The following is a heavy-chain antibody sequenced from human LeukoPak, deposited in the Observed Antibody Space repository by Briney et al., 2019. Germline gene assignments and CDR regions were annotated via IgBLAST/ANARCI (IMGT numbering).Heavy chain of an antibody. J-gene: IGHJ4*02. CDR1: GFTFSSYE. V-gene: IGHV3-48*03. CDR3: ARGGWYVGFDF. D-gene: IGHD6-19*01. CDR2: ISTSGSNK. Sequence: GGSLRLSCAASGFTFSSYEMNWVRQAPGKGLEWVSYISTSGSNKYYADSVKGRFTISRDNAKNSLYLQMNSLRAEDTAVYHCARGGWYVGFDFWGQGTLVTVSP.